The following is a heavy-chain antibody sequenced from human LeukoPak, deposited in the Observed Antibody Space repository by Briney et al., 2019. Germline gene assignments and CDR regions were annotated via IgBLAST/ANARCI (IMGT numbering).Heavy chain of an antibody. D-gene: IGHD3-10*01. V-gene: IGHV1-46*01. CDR2: INPSGGSA. Sequence: ASVKVSCMASGYSFITYQMHWVRHAPEQGLEWMGAINPSGGSASYTQKLQGQVTMTRNTATDTVNMELSSLRSEDAAVYYCARKGVAADSYYYYMDVWGKGTTVTVSS. J-gene: IGHJ6*03. CDR1: GYSFITYQ. CDR3: ARKGVAADSYYYYMDV.